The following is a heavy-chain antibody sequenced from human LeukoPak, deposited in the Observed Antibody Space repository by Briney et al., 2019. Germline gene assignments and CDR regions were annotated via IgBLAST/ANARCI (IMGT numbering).Heavy chain of an antibody. CDR1: GGSFSGYY. D-gene: IGHD3-22*01. J-gene: IGHJ4*02. Sequence: SETLSLTCAVYGGSFSGYYWSWIRQPPGKGLEWIGEINHSGSTNYNPSLKSRVTISVDTSKNQFSLKLSSVTAADTAVYYCARVGAPSNDDSSDYQVDYWGQGTLVTVSS. V-gene: IGHV4-34*01. CDR2: INHSGST. CDR3: ARVGAPSNDDSSDYQVDY.